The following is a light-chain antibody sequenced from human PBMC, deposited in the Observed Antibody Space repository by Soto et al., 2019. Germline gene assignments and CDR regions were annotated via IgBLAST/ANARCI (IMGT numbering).Light chain of an antibody. CDR2: DAS. CDR3: HQRTKWPLT. V-gene: IGKV3-11*01. J-gene: IGKJ4*01. CDR1: QSISVY. Sequence: EIVLTQSPATLSLSPGERASLSCRASQSISVYLAWYQQKPGQAPRLLIYDASTRATGIPARFSGSGSGTDFTLTISSLEPEDFAVYYCHQRTKWPLTFGGGTKVEIK.